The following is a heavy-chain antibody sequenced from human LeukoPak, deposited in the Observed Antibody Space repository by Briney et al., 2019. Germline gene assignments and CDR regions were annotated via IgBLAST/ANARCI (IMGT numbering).Heavy chain of an antibody. CDR1: GGSFSGYY. Sequence: SSETLSLTCAVYGGSFSGYYWSWIRQPPGKGLEWIGEINHSGGTNYNPSLKSRVTISVDTSKNQFSLKLSSVTAADTAVYYCASFRGPSHYYGSGSYYIYWGQGTLVTVSS. J-gene: IGHJ4*02. CDR2: INHSGGT. D-gene: IGHD3-10*01. CDR3: ASFRGPSHYYGSGSYYIY. V-gene: IGHV4-34*01.